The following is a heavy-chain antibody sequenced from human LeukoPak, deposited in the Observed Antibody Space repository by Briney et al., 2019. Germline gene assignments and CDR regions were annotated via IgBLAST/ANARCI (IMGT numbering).Heavy chain of an antibody. CDR2: IYYSGST. CDR1: GGSISSYY. J-gene: IGHJ4*02. Sequence: PSETLSLTCTVSGGSISSYYWSWIRQPPGKGLEGIGYIYYSGSTNYNPSLKSRVTISVDTSKNQFSLKLSSVTAADTAVYYCARGRRGYSYGSLDYWGQGTLVTVSS. CDR3: ARGRRGYSYGSLDY. V-gene: IGHV4-59*01. D-gene: IGHD5-18*01.